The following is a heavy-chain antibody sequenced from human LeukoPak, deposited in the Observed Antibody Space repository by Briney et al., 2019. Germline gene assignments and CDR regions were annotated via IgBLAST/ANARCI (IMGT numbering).Heavy chain of an antibody. V-gene: IGHV3-48*03. D-gene: IGHD3-22*01. CDR1: GFTFSSYE. CDR2: ISSSGSTI. CDR3: AKIKDYYDSSGYSNRNWFDP. Sequence: GGSLRLSCAASGFTFSSYEMNWVRQAPGKGLEWVSYISSSGSTIYSADSVKGRFTISRDNAKNSLYLQMNSLRAEDTAVYYCAKIKDYYDSSGYSNRNWFDPWGQGTLVTVSS. J-gene: IGHJ5*02.